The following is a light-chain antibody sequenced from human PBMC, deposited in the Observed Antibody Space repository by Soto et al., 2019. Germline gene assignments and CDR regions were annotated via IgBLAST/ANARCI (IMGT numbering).Light chain of an antibody. CDR3: QHYNSYSEA. V-gene: IGKV1-33*01. J-gene: IGKJ1*01. CDR2: DAS. Sequence: DIQMTQSPSSLSASVGDRVTITCQASQDISNYLNWYQQKPGKAPKLLIYDASNLETGVPSRFSGSGSGTDFTSTISSLQPEDIATYYCQHYNSYSEAFGQGTKVDIK. CDR1: QDISNY.